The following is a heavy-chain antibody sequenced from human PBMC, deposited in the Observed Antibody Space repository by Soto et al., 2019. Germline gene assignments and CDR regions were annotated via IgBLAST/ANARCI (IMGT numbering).Heavy chain of an antibody. CDR1: GFTFSSYA. CDR2: ISYDGSNK. Sequence: GGSLRLSCAASGFTFSSYAMHWVRQAPGKGLEWVAVISYDGSNKYYADSVKGRFTISRDNSKNTLYLQMNSLRAEDTAVYYCARSSLYDILTGYYLWGQGTLVTVSS. CDR3: ARSSLYDILTGYYL. D-gene: IGHD3-9*01. J-gene: IGHJ4*02. V-gene: IGHV3-30-3*01.